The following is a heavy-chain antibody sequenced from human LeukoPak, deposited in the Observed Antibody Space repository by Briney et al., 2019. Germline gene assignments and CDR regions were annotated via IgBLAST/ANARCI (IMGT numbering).Heavy chain of an antibody. D-gene: IGHD3-22*01. CDR1: GYSISRGYY. Sequence: PSETLSLTCTVSGYSISRGYYWGWMRQSPGKGLEWIGSIYHGGSTYYNPSLRSRVIVSVDTSKNHFSLKMSSVTAADTAVYYCARSRYYYDSSGYLLWGQGTLVTVSS. J-gene: IGHJ4*02. V-gene: IGHV4-38-2*02. CDR2: IYHGGST. CDR3: ARSRYYYDSSGYLL.